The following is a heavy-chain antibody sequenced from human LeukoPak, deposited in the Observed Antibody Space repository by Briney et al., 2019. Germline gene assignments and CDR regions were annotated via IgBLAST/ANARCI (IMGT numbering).Heavy chain of an antibody. J-gene: IGHJ4*02. D-gene: IGHD6-19*01. CDR2: IWYDGSNK. V-gene: IGHV3-33*01. CDR3: ARDSQQWLVTYIDY. CDR1: GFTFSSYG. Sequence: GGSLRLSCAASGFTFSSYGMHWVRQAPGKGLEWVVVIWYDGSNKYYADSVKGRFTISRDNSKNTLYLQMNSLRAEDTAVYYCARDSQQWLVTYIDYWGQGTLVTVSS.